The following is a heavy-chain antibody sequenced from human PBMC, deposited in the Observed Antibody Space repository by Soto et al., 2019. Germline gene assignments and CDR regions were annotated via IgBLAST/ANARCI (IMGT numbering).Heavy chain of an antibody. V-gene: IGHV4-59*01. J-gene: IGHJ2*01. Sequence: QVQLQESGPGLVKPSETLSLTCTVSGAPISTYFWNWIRQPPGKGLEWIGYMYHSGNSNYNPSLKSRVTISIDTSKNQFSLRLSSVTAADTAVYYWARAGGRHWYFDLWGRGTLVTVSS. D-gene: IGHD3-16*01. CDR2: MYHSGNS. CDR1: GAPISTYF. CDR3: ARAGGRHWYFDL.